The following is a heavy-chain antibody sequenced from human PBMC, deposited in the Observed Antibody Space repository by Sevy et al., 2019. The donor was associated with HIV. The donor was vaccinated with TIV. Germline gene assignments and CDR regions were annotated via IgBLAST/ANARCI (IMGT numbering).Heavy chain of an antibody. V-gene: IGHV3-23*01. D-gene: IGHD4-17*01. CDR2: ISGGGGDT. J-gene: IGHJ4*01. Sequence: GGCLRLSCVASGFAFRSRAMSWVRQAPGKGLEWVSAISGGGGDTYYTPSVKGRFTISRDNSKDTLYLHLNSLRADDTAMFYCATVLRYYGDYLLAFWGQGTLVTVSS. CDR1: GFAFRSRA. CDR3: ATVLRYYGDYLLAF.